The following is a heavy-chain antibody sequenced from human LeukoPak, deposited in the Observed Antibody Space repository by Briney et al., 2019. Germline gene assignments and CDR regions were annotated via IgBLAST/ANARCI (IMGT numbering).Heavy chain of an antibody. Sequence: PGGSLRLSCAASGFTFSSYSMNWVRQAPGKGLEWVSSISSSSSYIYYADSVKGRFTISRDNAKNSLYLQMNSLRAEDTAVYYCARDHTRGGGGYYYYGMDVWGQGTTVTVSS. V-gene: IGHV3-21*01. J-gene: IGHJ6*02. CDR2: ISSSSSYI. D-gene: IGHD3-10*01. CDR3: ARDHTRGGGGYYYYGMDV. CDR1: GFTFSSYS.